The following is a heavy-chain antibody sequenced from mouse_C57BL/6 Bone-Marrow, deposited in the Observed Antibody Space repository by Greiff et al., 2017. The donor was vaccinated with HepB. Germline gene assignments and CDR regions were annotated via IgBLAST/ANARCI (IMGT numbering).Heavy chain of an antibody. D-gene: IGHD2-1*01. J-gene: IGHJ4*01. CDR2: IYPGSGNT. V-gene: IGHV1-76*01. CDR3: ARVYYGNYPFAMDY. CDR1: GYTFTDYY. Sequence: VQLQQSGAELVRPGASVKLSCKASGYTFTDYYINWVKQRPGQGLEWIARIYPGSGNTYYNEKFKGKATLTAEKSSSTAYMQLSSLTSEDSAVYLWARVYYGNYPFAMDYWGQGTSVTVSS.